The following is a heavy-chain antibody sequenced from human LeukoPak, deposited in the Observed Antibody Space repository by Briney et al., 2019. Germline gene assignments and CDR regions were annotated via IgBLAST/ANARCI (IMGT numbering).Heavy chain of an antibody. D-gene: IGHD5-18*01. CDR1: GYTFTSYD. J-gene: IGHJ5*02. V-gene: IGHV1-8*03. Sequence: ASVKVSCKASGYTFTSYDINWVRQATGQGLEWMGWMNPNSGNTGYAQKFQGRVTITRDTSISTAYMELSSLRSEDTAVYYCARGDTFETPVDNWFDPWGQGTLVTVSS. CDR3: ARGDTFETPVDNWFDP. CDR2: MNPNSGNT.